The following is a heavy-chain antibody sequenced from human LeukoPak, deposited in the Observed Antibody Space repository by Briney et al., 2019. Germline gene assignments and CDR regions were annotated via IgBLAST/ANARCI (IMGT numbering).Heavy chain of an antibody. CDR3: AREVVAAPGTVDY. J-gene: IGHJ4*01. D-gene: IGHD6-13*01. Sequence: SETLSLTCTVSGGSSSSYYWSWIRQPPGKGLEWIGYIYYSGSTNYNPSLKSRVTISVDTSKNQFSLKLSSVTAADTAVYYCAREVVAAPGTVDYWGQGTLVTVSS. V-gene: IGHV4-59*01. CDR1: GGSSSSYY. CDR2: IYYSGST.